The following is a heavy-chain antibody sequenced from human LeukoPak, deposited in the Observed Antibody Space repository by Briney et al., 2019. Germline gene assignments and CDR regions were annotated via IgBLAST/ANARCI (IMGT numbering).Heavy chain of an antibody. CDR1: GYTFISFD. Sequence: ASVKVSCKASGYTFISFDIDWVRQATGQGLEWMGWMSPKSGNTDYAQKFQGRVTMTRNTSINTAYLELSSLRSDDTAVYFCARAQVGVVIRNYWGQGTLVTVSS. V-gene: IGHV1-8*01. CDR2: MSPKSGNT. CDR3: ARAQVGVVIRNY. J-gene: IGHJ4*02. D-gene: IGHD3-3*01.